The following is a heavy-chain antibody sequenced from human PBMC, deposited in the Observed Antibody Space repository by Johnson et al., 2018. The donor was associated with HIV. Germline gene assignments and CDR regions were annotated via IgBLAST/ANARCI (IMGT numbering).Heavy chain of an antibody. CDR2: IGTAGDT. V-gene: IGHV3-13*01. CDR3: AREMGWEDALDI. CDR1: GFTFSSYD. D-gene: IGHD6-19*01. J-gene: IGHJ3*02. Sequence: EVQLVESGGGVVQPGGSLRLSCAASGFTFSSYDMHWVRQATGKGLEWVSAIGTAGDTYYPGSVKGRFTISRENAKNSLYLQMNSLRAEDTAVYYCAREMGWEDALDIWGQGTMVTVSA.